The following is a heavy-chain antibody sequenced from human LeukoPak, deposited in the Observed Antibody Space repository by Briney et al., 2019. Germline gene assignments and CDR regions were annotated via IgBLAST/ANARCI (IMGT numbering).Heavy chain of an antibody. CDR3: ATVPYLITGVNDWELLSRDYYYMDV. Sequence: ASVKVSCKASGYTFTSYGISWVRQAPGQGLEWMGWISAYNGNTNYAQKFQGRVTMTEDTSTDTAYMELSSLRSEDTAVYYCATVPYLITGVNDWELLSRDYYYMDVWGKGTTVTVSS. CDR2: ISAYNGNT. D-gene: IGHD1-26*01. CDR1: GYTFTSYG. V-gene: IGHV1-18*01. J-gene: IGHJ6*03.